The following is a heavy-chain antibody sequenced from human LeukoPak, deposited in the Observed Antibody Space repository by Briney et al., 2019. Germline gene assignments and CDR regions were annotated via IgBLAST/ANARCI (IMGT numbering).Heavy chain of an antibody. V-gene: IGHV1-2*02. D-gene: IGHD4-11*01. CDR3: ARGGLPIYYYYMDV. CDR2: VNPNSGDT. Sequence: ASVKVSCKASGYAFTGYYLHWVRQAPGQGLEWMGCVNPNSGDTNYAQKFQGRVTMTRDTSISTAYMEPSRLRSDDTAVYFCARGGLPIYYYYMDVWGKGTTVTVSS. J-gene: IGHJ6*03. CDR1: GYAFTGYY.